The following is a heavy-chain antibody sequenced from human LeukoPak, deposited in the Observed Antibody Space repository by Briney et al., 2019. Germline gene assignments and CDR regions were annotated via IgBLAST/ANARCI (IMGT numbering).Heavy chain of an antibody. CDR2: IIPIFGTA. CDR1: GGTFSSYA. V-gene: IGHV1-69*05. D-gene: IGHD6-19*01. CDR3: ARPSSGWSGLDY. J-gene: IGHJ4*02. Sequence: SVKVSCKASGGTFSSYAISWVRQAPGQGLEWMGRIIPIFGTANYAQKFQGRVTITTDESTSTAYMELSSLRSEDPAVYYCARPSSGWSGLDYWGQGTLVTVSS.